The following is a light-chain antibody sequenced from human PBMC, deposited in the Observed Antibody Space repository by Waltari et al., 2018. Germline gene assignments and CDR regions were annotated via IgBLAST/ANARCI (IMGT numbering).Light chain of an antibody. CDR3: ATWDGSLTAWV. Sequence: QSVLTQPPSASGTPGQRVTISCSGSTSNIGRNYVYWYQQFPGTAPNRLGYRNNGRPAGVPDRISGSKSGTSASRAISGLRSEDEADYYCATWDGSLTAWVFGGGTKVTVL. CDR2: RNN. V-gene: IGLV1-47*01. J-gene: IGLJ3*02. CDR1: TSNIGRNY.